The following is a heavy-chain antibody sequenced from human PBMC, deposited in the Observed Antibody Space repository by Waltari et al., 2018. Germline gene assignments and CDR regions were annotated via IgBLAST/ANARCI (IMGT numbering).Heavy chain of an antibody. CDR2: ISRAGRT. J-gene: IGHJ4*02. Sequence: QVQLQESGPGLVKPSETLSLTCAVSGASVNSDNWWSWVRQSPGAGLEWIGEISRAGRTNYDPSLQSRGTISIATSRNHLSLKVTSVTAADTAFYYCARHTAVPYTRGFDYWGQGLLVIVSS. CDR1: GASVNSDNW. D-gene: IGHD3-16*01. V-gene: IGHV4-4*02. CDR3: ARHTAVPYTRGFDY.